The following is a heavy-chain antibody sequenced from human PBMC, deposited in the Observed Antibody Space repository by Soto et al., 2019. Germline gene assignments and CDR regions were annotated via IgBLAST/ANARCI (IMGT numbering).Heavy chain of an antibody. V-gene: IGHV3-48*01. J-gene: IGHJ6*03. CDR3: ARQYSSALGFNYYYMDV. D-gene: IGHD6-25*01. Sequence: EVQLVESGGGLVQPGGSLRLSCAASGFTFSSYSMNWVRQAPGKGLEWVSYISSSSSTIYYADSVKGRFTISRDNAKNSLYLQMNSLRAEDTAVYYCARQYSSALGFNYYYMDVWGKGTTVTVSS. CDR2: ISSSSSTI. CDR1: GFTFSSYS.